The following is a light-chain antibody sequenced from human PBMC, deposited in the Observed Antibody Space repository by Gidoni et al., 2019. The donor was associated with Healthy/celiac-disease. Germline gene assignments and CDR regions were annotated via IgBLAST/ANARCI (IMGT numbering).Light chain of an antibody. Sequence: DIQMTQSPSSLSASVGDRVTITCRARQSISIYLNWYQQKPGKAPKLLIYAASSLHSGVPSRFSGSGSGTDFTLTISSLQPEDFATYYCQQSYSTPITFGQGTRLEIK. CDR2: AAS. J-gene: IGKJ5*01. CDR1: QSISIY. V-gene: IGKV1-39*01. CDR3: QQSYSTPIT.